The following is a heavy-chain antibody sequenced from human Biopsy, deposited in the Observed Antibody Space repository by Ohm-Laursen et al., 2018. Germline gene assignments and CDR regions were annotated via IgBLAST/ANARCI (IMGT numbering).Heavy chain of an antibody. CDR3: ARDSGILNYGNFEYYHYYGMDV. V-gene: IGHV4-59*01. D-gene: IGHD4-11*01. CDR1: GVSISTYY. Sequence: GTLSLTCPVSGVSISTYYWSWIRQPPGKGLEWIGHIYYSVMTNYNPSLQSRVSISVDTPRNQVSLTLSSVTAADTAVYYCARDSGILNYGNFEYYHYYGMDVWGQGTKVTVSS. CDR2: IYYSVMT. J-gene: IGHJ6*02.